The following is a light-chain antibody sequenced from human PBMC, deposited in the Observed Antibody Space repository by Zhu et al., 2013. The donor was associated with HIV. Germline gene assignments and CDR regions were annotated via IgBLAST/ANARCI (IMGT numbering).Light chain of an antibody. CDR3: HQYNSYPWT. CDR1: QGIRDY. CDR2: SAS. J-gene: IGKJ1*01. Sequence: DIQMTQSPSSLSASVGDSVTITCRASQGIRDYLTWFQQKPGKAPKTLIYSASTLQSGVSSRFSGSGSGTEYTLTINGLQPEDFATYYCHQYNSYPWTFGQGTMVEIK. V-gene: IGKV1-16*01.